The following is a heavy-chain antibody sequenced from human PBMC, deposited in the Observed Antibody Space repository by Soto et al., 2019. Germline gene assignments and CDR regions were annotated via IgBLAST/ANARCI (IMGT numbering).Heavy chain of an antibody. D-gene: IGHD1-26*01. CDR2: IYYSGST. V-gene: IGHV4-39*01. CDR3: AGIQWELPKGPFDY. CDR1: GGSISSSSYY. J-gene: IGHJ4*02. Sequence: SETLSLTCTVSGGSISSSSYYWGWIRQPPGKGLEWIGSIYYSGSTYYNPSLKSRVTISVDTSKNQFSLKLSSVTAADTAVYYCAGIQWELPKGPFDYGGQGTLVTVSS.